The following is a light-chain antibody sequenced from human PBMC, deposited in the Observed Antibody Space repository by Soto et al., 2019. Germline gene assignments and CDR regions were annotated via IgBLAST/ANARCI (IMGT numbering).Light chain of an antibody. CDR2: GAS. CDR1: QIISSSH. Sequence: EIVLTQSPGTLSLSPGERATLSCRASQIISSSHLAWYQQKPGQAPRPLIYGASSRATGIPDRFSGSGSGTGFTLTISTLEPEDFAVYYCHKYGTSPLSFGGGTKVEIK. J-gene: IGKJ4*01. CDR3: HKYGTSPLS. V-gene: IGKV3-20*01.